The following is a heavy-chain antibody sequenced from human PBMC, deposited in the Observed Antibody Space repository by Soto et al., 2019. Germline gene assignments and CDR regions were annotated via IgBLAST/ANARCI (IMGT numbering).Heavy chain of an antibody. CDR1: GGSISSYY. Sequence: PSETLSLTCTVSGGSISSYYWSWIRQPPGKGLEWIGYIYYSGSTNYNPSLKSRVTISVDTSKNQFSLKLSSVTAADTAVYYCARGPGIAGGSDIWGQGTMVTVS. D-gene: IGHD6-13*01. CDR2: IYYSGST. V-gene: IGHV4-59*01. CDR3: ARGPGIAGGSDI. J-gene: IGHJ3*02.